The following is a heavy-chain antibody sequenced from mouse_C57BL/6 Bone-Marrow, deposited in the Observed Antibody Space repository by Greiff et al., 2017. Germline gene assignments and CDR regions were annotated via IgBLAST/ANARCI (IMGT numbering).Heavy chain of an antibody. V-gene: IGHV8-12*01. CDR1: GFSLSTSGMG. CDR2: IYWDDDK. D-gene: IGHD2-3*01. CDR3: ARSGGYYVDWYFDV. J-gene: IGHJ1*03. Sequence: QVTLKESSPGILQSSQTLSLTCSFSGFSLSTSGMGVSWIRQPSGKGLEWLAHIYWDDDKRYNPSLKSRLTISKDTSRNQVFLKITSVDTADTATYYCARSGGYYVDWYFDVWGTGTTVTVSS.